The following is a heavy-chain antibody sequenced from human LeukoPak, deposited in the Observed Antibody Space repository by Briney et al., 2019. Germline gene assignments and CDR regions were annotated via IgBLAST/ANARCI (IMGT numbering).Heavy chain of an antibody. V-gene: IGHV3-33*05. CDR2: ISYDGSNK. Sequence: PGGSLRLSCAASGFTFSSYGMHWARQAPGKGLEWVAVISYDGSNKYYADSVKGRFTISRDNSKNTLYLQMNSLRAEDTAVYYCARDRGRVLDVWGQGTTVTVSS. J-gene: IGHJ6*02. CDR3: ARDRGRVLDV. CDR1: GFTFSSYG. D-gene: IGHD3-3*01.